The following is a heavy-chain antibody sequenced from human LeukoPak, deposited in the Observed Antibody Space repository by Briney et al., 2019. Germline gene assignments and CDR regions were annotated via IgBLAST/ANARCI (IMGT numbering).Heavy chain of an antibody. CDR3: ARKGSSGYYSPYFDY. J-gene: IGHJ4*02. V-gene: IGHV4-59*01. CDR2: IYYSGST. D-gene: IGHD3-22*01. CDR1: GGSISSYY. Sequence: PSETLSLTCTVSGGSISSYYWSWIRQLPGKGLEWIGYIYYSGSTNYNPSLKSRVTISVDTSKNQFSLKLSSVTAADTAVYYCARKGSSGYYSPYFDYWGQGTLVTVSS.